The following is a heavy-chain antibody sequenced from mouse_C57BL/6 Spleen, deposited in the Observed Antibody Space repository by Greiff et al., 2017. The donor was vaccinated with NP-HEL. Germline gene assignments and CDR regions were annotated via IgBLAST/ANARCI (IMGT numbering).Heavy chain of an antibody. Sequence: EVMLVESGGGLVKPGGSLKLSCAASGFTFSSYAMSWVRQTPEKRLEWVATISDGGSYTYYPDNVKGRFTISRDNAKNNLYLQMSHLKSEDTAMYYCARTGDYFYFDYWGQGTTLTVSS. CDR1: GFTFSSYA. V-gene: IGHV5-4*03. D-gene: IGHD1-1*01. CDR2: ISDGGSYT. CDR3: ARTGDYFYFDY. J-gene: IGHJ2*01.